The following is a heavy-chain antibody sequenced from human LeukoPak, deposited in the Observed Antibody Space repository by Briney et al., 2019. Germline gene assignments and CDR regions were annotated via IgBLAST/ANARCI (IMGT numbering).Heavy chain of an antibody. CDR1: RYSFATYW. J-gene: IGHJ4*02. Sequence: GESLKISCQISRYSFATYWIGWVRPMPGKGLEWMGIIYPGDSDTRYSPSFQGQVTISADKSISTAYLQWSSLQASDTAMYYCARGGRSCIGGPPDYWGQGTLVTVSS. D-gene: IGHD2-15*01. CDR3: ARGGRSCIGGPPDY. CDR2: IYPGDSDT. V-gene: IGHV5-51*01.